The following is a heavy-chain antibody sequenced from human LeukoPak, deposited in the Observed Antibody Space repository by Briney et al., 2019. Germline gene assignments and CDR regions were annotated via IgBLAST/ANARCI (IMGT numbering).Heavy chain of an antibody. CDR2: ISSSSSYI. Sequence: KTGGSLRLSCAASGFTFSSYIMNWVRQAPGKGLEWVSSISSSSSYIYYADSVKGRFTISRDNAKNSLYLQMNSLRAEDTAVYYCARDGYNYVSRLDYWGQGTLVTVSS. D-gene: IGHD5-24*01. CDR1: GFTFSSYI. V-gene: IGHV3-21*01. CDR3: ARDGYNYVSRLDY. J-gene: IGHJ4*02.